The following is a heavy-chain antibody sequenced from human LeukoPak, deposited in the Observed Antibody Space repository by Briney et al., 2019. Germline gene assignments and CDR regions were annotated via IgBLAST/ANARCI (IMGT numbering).Heavy chain of an antibody. CDR1: GYSFTSYW. D-gene: IGHD5-12*01. CDR2: IYPGDSDT. CDR3: ASASGYENLFDS. J-gene: IGHJ4*02. Sequence: GESLKISCKGSGYSFTSYWIGWVRQIPGKGLEWMGIIYPGDSDTRYSPSFPGQVTISAAKAISTAYLQWSSMKASDTAMHYCASASGYENLFDSWGQGPLVTVSS. V-gene: IGHV5-51*01.